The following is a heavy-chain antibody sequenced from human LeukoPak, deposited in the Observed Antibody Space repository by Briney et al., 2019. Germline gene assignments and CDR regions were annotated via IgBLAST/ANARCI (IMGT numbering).Heavy chain of an antibody. CDR2: IYWNDDK. D-gene: IGHD2-2*01. Sequence: SGPTLVNPTQPLTLTCTFSGFSLSTSGVGVGWIRRPPGRALEWLALIYWNDDKRYSPSLKSRLTTTKDTSKNQVVLTMTNMDPVDTATYYCAHSTPSDIVVVPAAGTELGADWYFDLWGRGTLVTVSS. J-gene: IGHJ2*01. V-gene: IGHV2-5*01. CDR1: GFSLSTSGVG. CDR3: AHSTPSDIVVVPAAGTELGADWYFDL.